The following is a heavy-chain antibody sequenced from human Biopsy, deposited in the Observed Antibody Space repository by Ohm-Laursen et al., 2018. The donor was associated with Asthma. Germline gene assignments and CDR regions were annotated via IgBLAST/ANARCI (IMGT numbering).Heavy chain of an antibody. CDR2: IIPIFGTP. J-gene: IGHJ6*02. D-gene: IGHD3-10*01. CDR1: GGTFNSDA. V-gene: IGHV1-69*13. CDR3: ARHPYVDGSDNYYYRGNDYYLGMDV. Sequence: GASVKVSCKASGGTFNSDAISWVRQAPGQGLEWMGGIIPIFGTPSYAQNFQSRLTITADESTSTAYMELSSLRSEDTAVYYCARHPYVDGSDNYYYRGNDYYLGMDVWGQGTTVTVSS.